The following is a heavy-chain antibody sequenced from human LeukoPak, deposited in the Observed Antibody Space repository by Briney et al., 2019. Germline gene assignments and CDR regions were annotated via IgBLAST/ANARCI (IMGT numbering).Heavy chain of an antibody. V-gene: IGHV1-18*01. J-gene: IGHJ4*02. CDR2: ISAYNGNT. Sequence: ASVKVSCKASGYTFTSYGISWVRQAPGQGLEWMGWISAYNGNTNYAQKLQGRVTMTTDTSMSTAYMELRSLRSADTAVYYCARGVRLGSEAPSNYYWYFWGKGTPVTVSS. D-gene: IGHD2-8*01. CDR1: GYTFTSYG. CDR3: ARGVRLGSEAPSNYYWYF.